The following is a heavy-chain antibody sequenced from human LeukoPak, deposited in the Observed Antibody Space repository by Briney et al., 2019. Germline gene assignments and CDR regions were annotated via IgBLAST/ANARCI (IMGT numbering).Heavy chain of an antibody. D-gene: IGHD6-13*01. V-gene: IGHV3-21*04. CDR3: ARDGNSSSWFYYYYYGMDV. CDR2: ISSSSSYI. CDR1: GFTFSSYS. Sequence: GGSLRLSCAASGFTFSSYSMNWVRQAPGKGLEWVSSISSSSSYIYYADSVKGRFTISRDNAKNSLYLQMNSLRAEDTAVYYCARDGNSSSWFYYYYYGMDVWGQGTTVTVSS. J-gene: IGHJ6*02.